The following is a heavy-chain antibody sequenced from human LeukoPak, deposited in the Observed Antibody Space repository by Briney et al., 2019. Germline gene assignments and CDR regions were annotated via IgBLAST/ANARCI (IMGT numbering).Heavy chain of an antibody. CDR2: IYYSGST. CDR1: GGSISSYY. Sequence: SETLSLTCTVSGGSISSYYWNWIRQPPGKGLEWIGYIYYSGSTNYNPSLKSRVTMSVDTSKNQFSLKLDSVTEIDTAMYYCARNQAVAANRGASDVWGQGTMVTVSS. D-gene: IGHD6-19*01. V-gene: IGHV4-59*08. J-gene: IGHJ3*01. CDR3: ARNQAVAANRGASDV.